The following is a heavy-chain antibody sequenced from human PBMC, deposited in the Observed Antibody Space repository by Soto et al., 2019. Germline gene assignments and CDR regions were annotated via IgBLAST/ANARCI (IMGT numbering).Heavy chain of an antibody. J-gene: IGHJ5*02. V-gene: IGHV3-7*01. CDR3: ARVHRYCSSTSCYEGFDP. CDR2: IKQDGSEK. CDR1: GFTFSSYW. D-gene: IGHD2-2*01. Sequence: GALRLSCADSGFTFSSYWMSWVRQAPGKGLEWVANIKQDGSEKYYVDSVKGRFTISRDNAKNSLYLQMNSLRAEDTAVYYCARVHRYCSSTSCYEGFDPWGQGTLVTVSS.